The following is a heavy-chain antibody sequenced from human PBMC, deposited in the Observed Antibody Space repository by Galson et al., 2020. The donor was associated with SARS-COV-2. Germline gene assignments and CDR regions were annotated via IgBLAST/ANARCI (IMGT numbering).Heavy chain of an antibody. D-gene: IGHD3-22*01. CDR2: INGVGSAT. V-gene: IGHV3-23*01. Sequence: GGSLRLSCAASGFTFSSYAMSWVRQAPGKGLEWVSGINGVGSATYYSNSMRGRFTVSRDNSKNTVYLQMDSLRAEDTARYFCAKDLNRYYDTHFEGVFDSWGQGTLVTVSS. CDR3: AKDLNRYYDTHFEGVFDS. CDR1: GFTFSSYA. J-gene: IGHJ4*02.